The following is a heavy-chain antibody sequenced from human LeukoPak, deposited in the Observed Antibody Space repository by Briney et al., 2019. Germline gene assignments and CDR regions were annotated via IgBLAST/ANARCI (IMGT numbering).Heavy chain of an antibody. Sequence: QPGGSLRLSCAAFGFTFSSYGMHWVRQPPGKGLEWVAFIRHDGSYQQYADPVKGRFTVSRDNSKDMVYLQMNSLRTEDTAVYYCAKNRDSSDYPRDFDFWGQGTLVTVSS. CDR2: IRHDGSYQ. CDR3: AKNRDSSDYPRDFDF. D-gene: IGHD3-22*01. V-gene: IGHV3-30*02. J-gene: IGHJ4*02. CDR1: GFTFSSYG.